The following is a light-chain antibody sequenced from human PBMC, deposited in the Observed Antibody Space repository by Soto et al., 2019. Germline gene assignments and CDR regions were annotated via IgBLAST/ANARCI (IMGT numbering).Light chain of an antibody. CDR1: QSVNSNY. CDR3: QQYGSSPLT. CDR2: GAS. J-gene: IGKJ3*01. V-gene: IGKV3-20*01. Sequence: EIVLTQSPGTLSLSPGERATLTCRASQSVNSNYFAWYQQKPGQAPRLLMYGASSRATGIPGRFSGSGSGTDFTLTISRLEPEDFAVYYCQQYGSSPLTFGPGTKVDIK.